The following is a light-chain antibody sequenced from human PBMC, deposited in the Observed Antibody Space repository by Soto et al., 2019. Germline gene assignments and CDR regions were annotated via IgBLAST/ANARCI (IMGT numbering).Light chain of an antibody. CDR1: RSNIGSNA. CDR2: SNN. J-gene: IGLJ3*02. V-gene: IGLV1-44*01. CDR3: AVWDDSLNGPV. Sequence: QSVLTQPPSASGTPGQRVTTSCSGSRSNIGSNAVSWYQQFPGTAPKLLIYSNNQRPSGVPDRFSDSKSGASASLAISGLQSEDEADYYCAVWDDSLNGPVFGGGTKLTVL.